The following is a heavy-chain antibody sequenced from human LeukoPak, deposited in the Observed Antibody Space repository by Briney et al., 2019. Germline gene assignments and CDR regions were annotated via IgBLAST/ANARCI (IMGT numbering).Heavy chain of an antibody. D-gene: IGHD6-19*01. Sequence: SETLSLTCTVSGGSISSYCWSWIRQPPGKGLEWIGFISYSGSTNYNPSLKSRVTISVDTSKNQFSLKLNSVTAADTAVYYCARGVPQWPARVDYWGQGTLVTVSS. CDR1: GGSISSYC. CDR2: ISYSGST. J-gene: IGHJ4*02. V-gene: IGHV4-59*08. CDR3: ARGVPQWPARVDY.